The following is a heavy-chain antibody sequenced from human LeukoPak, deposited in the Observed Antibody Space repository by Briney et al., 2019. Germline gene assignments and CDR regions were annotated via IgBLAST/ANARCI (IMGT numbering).Heavy chain of an antibody. CDR1: GLTFSSYA. D-gene: IGHD6-6*01. J-gene: IGHJ4*02. V-gene: IGHV3-23*01. CDR2: ISGSGGST. Sequence: GGSLSLSCEASGLTFSSYAMSWVRQAPGKGLEWVSAISGSGGSTYYADSVKGRFTISRDNSKNTLYLQMNSLRAEDTAVYYCAKDPSIAARLVLHYWGQGTLVTVSS. CDR3: AKDPSIAARLVLHY.